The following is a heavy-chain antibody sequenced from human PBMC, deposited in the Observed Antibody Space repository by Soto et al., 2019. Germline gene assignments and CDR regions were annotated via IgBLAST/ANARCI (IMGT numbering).Heavy chain of an antibody. V-gene: IGHV4-39*01. CDR2: IYYSGST. J-gene: IGHJ6*02. CDR3: ARLDGSGSYYYYYDGMDV. Sequence: PSETLSLTCTVSGGSISTSSYYWGWIRQPPGKGLEWIGSIYYSGSTYYNPSLKSRVTISVDTSKNQFSLKLSSVTAADTAVYYCARLDGSGSYYYYYDGMDVWGQGTTVT. D-gene: IGHD3-10*01. CDR1: GGSISTSSYY.